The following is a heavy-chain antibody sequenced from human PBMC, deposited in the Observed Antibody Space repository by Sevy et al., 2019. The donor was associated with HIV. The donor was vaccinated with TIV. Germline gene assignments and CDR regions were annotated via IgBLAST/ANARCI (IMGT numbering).Heavy chain of an antibody. CDR1: GFTFSSYA. CDR2: ISYDGSNK. D-gene: IGHD3-22*01. J-gene: IGHJ4*02. V-gene: IGHV3-30-3*01. Sequence: GGSLRLSCAASGFTFSSYARHWVRQAPGKGLEWVAVISYDGSNKYYTDSVKGRFTISRDNSNNTLYLQMNSLRPEDTALYYCASPHYYDSSGYYYGIDYWGQGTLVTVSS. CDR3: ASPHYYDSSGYYYGIDY.